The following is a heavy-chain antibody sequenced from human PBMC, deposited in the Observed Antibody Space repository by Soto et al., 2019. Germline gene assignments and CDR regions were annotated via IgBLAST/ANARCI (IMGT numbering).Heavy chain of an antibody. CDR3: AHTLAVAGHLGFDY. Sequence: QITLKESGPTLVKPTQTLTLTCTFSGFSLSTSGVGVGWIRQPPGKALEWLALIYWDDDKRYSPSLKSRLTTXKXTXXNQVVLTMTNMDPVDTATYYCAHTLAVAGHLGFDYWGQGTLVTVSS. V-gene: IGHV2-5*02. CDR2: IYWDDDK. D-gene: IGHD6-19*01. CDR1: GFSLSTSGVG. J-gene: IGHJ4*02.